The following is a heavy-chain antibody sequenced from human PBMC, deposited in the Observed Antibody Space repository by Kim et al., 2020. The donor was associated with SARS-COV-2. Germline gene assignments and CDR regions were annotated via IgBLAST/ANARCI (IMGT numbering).Heavy chain of an antibody. CDR3: ARGIVRDGFDV. CDR1: GFSSSNYY. J-gene: IGHJ6*02. Sequence: GGSLRLSCAASGFSSSNYYVNWVRQRPGKGLEWVSRISSDGGGGVTYYADSVRGRFTMSRNSAENTVDLQMNSLSAEDTAVYFCARGIVRDGFDVWGQGAAVCVSS. V-gene: IGHV3-74*01. D-gene: IGHD3-22*01. CDR2: ISSDGGGGVT.